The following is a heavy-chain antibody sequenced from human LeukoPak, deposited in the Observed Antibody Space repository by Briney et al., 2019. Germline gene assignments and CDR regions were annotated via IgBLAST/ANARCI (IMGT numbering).Heavy chain of an antibody. J-gene: IGHJ5*02. Sequence: PGGALRLSCAASGFTFSSYAMSWVRQAPGKALEWVSGIVGSGISTYYADSVKGRFTISRDNSKNTLYLQMNSLRAEDTAVYYCASSAAAALAPWGQGTLVTVSS. D-gene: IGHD6-13*01. CDR3: ASSAAAALAP. CDR2: IVGSGIST. CDR1: GFTFSSYA. V-gene: IGHV3-23*01.